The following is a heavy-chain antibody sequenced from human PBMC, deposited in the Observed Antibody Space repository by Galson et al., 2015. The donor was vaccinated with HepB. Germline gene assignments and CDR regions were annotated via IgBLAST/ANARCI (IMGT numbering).Heavy chain of an antibody. D-gene: IGHD5-12*01. CDR3: AKDLYSGYAFGLSAFDI. V-gene: IGHV3-30*02. CDR2: IRFDGSNK. Sequence: SLRLSCAASGLTFSTYGVQWVRQAPGKGLEWVAFIRFDGSNKYYTDSVKGRFTISRDNSKNTLYLQMNSLRPEDTAVYYCAKDLYSGYAFGLSAFDIWGQGTMVSVSS. CDR1: GLTFSTYG. J-gene: IGHJ3*02.